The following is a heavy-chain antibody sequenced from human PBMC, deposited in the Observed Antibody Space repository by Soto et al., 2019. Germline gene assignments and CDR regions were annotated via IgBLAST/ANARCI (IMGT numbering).Heavy chain of an antibody. CDR2: ISYDGNNK. CDR3: AREMIPMIMGGMSAMDV. V-gene: IGHV3-30*03. Sequence: QVQLVESGGGVVQPGSPRRLSWEAPGFTFSSYAMHWAGQPPGKGLEGGAVISYDGNNKYYADSVKGRFTISRDNSKNTMYLQMNSLRPEDTAVYYCAREMIPMIMGGMSAMDVWGQGTTVTVSS. CDR1: GFTFSSYA. D-gene: IGHD3-22*01. J-gene: IGHJ6*02.